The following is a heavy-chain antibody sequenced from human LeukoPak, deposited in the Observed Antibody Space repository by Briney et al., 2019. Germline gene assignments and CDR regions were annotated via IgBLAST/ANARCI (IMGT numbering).Heavy chain of an antibody. J-gene: IGHJ4*02. Sequence: KSSETLSLTCTVSGGSIDSYYWSWIRPPPGKGLEWIGYIYYTGSTEYHPSLKSRVTISLDTSKNQFSLKLTSVTAADTAVYYCARVYQSAEYYFDYWGQGNLVSVSS. CDR2: IYYTGST. D-gene: IGHD2-2*01. V-gene: IGHV4-59*01. CDR1: GGSIDSYY. CDR3: ARVYQSAEYYFDY.